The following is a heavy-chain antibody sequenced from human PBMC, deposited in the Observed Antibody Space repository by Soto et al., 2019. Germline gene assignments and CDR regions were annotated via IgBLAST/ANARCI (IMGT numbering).Heavy chain of an antibody. CDR2: IRRKAYGGTA. CDR3: TRDDPSSCGWDGALALDI. V-gene: IGHV3-49*04. Sequence: GGSLRLSCAASGFTFSSYAMSWVRLGPGKGLEWVGFIRRKAYGGTAEYSASVKGRFTISRDDSKSIDYLQMNSLKTEDTAVYYGTRDDPSSCGWDGALALDIWCLGTMVPVSS. CDR1: GFTFSSYA. D-gene: IGHD6-19*01. J-gene: IGHJ6*02.